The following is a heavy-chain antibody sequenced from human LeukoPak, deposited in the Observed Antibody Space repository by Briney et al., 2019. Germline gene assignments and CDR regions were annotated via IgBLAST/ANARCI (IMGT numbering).Heavy chain of an antibody. CDR1: GGSISSHY. V-gene: IGHV4-59*11. CDR2: IYYSGST. CDR3: ARDRYSYGYGYYFDY. D-gene: IGHD5-18*01. J-gene: IGHJ4*02. Sequence: SETLSLTGTVPGGSISSHYWSWIRQPPGKGLEWIGYIYYSGSTNYNPSLKSRVTISVDTSKNQFSLKLSSVTAADTAVYYCARDRYSYGYGYYFDYWGQGTLVTVSS.